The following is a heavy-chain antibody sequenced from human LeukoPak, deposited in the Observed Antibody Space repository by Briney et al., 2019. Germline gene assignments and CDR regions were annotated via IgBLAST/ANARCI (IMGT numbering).Heavy chain of an antibody. V-gene: IGHV3-21*01. CDR3: ARSRDGYNPLSY. Sequence: PGGSLRLSCAASGLTFSSYSMNWVRQAPGKGLEWVSSISSSSSYIYYADSVKGRFTISRDNAKNSLYLQMNSLRAEDTAVYYCARSRDGYNPLSYWGQGTLVTVSS. CDR2: ISSSSSYI. J-gene: IGHJ4*02. CDR1: GLTFSSYS. D-gene: IGHD5-24*01.